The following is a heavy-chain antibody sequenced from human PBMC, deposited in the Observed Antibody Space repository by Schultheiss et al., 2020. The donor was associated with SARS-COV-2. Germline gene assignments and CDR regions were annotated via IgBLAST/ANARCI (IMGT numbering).Heavy chain of an antibody. D-gene: IGHD6-6*01. CDR1: GGSISSGGYY. V-gene: IGHV4-31*03. Sequence: SQTLSLTCTVSGGSISSGGYYWSWIRQHPGKGLEWIGHIYYSGSTYYNPSLKSRVTISVDTSKNQFSLKLSSVTAADTAVYYCARRPSSSFYYYGMDVWGQGTTVTVSS. CDR3: ARRPSSSFYYYGMDV. CDR2: IYYSGST. J-gene: IGHJ6*02.